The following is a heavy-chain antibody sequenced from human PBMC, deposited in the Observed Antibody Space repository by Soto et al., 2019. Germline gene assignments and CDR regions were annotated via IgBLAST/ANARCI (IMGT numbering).Heavy chain of an antibody. J-gene: IGHJ4*02. CDR2: INPNSGGT. Sequence: ASVKVSCKASGYTFTGYYMHWVRQAPGQGLEWMGWINPNSGGTNYAQRFQGRVTMTRDTSISTAYMELSRLRSDDTAVYYCARGERWGSGCNDYWGQGTLVTVSS. CDR3: ARGERWGSGCNDY. D-gene: IGHD6-19*01. V-gene: IGHV1-2*02. CDR1: GYTFTGYY.